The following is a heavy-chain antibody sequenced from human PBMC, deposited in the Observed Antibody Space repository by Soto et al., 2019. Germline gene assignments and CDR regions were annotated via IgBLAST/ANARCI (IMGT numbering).Heavy chain of an antibody. CDR1: GGSFSGYY. D-gene: IGHD3-22*01. CDR2: INHSGST. J-gene: IGHJ6*02. Sequence: RSLTCAVYGGSFSGYYWSWIRQPPGKGLEWIGEINHSGSTNYNPSLKSRVTISVDTSKNQFSLKLSSVTAADTAVYYCARGPFGYYDSSGYSRAFYYYYGMDVWGQGTTVTVSS. V-gene: IGHV4-34*01. CDR3: ARGPFGYYDSSGYSRAFYYYYGMDV.